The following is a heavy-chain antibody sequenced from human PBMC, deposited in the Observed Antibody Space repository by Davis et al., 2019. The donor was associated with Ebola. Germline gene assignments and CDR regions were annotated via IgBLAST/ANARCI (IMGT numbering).Heavy chain of an antibody. CDR3: ASAHKWELFGRYGMDV. Sequence: GESLKISCAASGFTFSSYSMNWVRQAPGKGLEWVSSISSSSSYIYYADSVKGRFTVSRDNPKNTLYLQMNSLRAEDTAVYYCASAHKWELFGRYGMDVWGQGTTVTVSS. CDR2: ISSSSSYI. CDR1: GFTFSSYS. D-gene: IGHD1-26*01. J-gene: IGHJ6*02. V-gene: IGHV3-21*04.